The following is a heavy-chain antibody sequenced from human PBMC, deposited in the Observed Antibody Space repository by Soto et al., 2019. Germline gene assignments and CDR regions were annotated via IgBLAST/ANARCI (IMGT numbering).Heavy chain of an antibody. D-gene: IGHD4-17*01. CDR2: INHSGST. Sequence: PSETLSLTCAVYGGSFSGYYWSWIRQPPGKGLEWIGEINHSGSTNYNPSLKSRVTISVDTSKNQFSLKLSSVTAADTAVYYCAGTTVTTSRRDYWGQGTLVTVSS. CDR1: GGSFSGYY. CDR3: AGTTVTTSRRDY. J-gene: IGHJ4*02. V-gene: IGHV4-34*01.